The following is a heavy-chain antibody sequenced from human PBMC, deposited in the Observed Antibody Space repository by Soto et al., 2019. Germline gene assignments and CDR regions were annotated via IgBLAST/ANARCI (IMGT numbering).Heavy chain of an antibody. J-gene: IGHJ6*03. V-gene: IGHV3-7*01. CDR3: ARDLKGVVPAYYYYNYMDV. D-gene: IGHD2-2*01. CDR2: IKQDGSEK. CDR1: GFTFSRYW. Sequence: GGSLRLSCAASGFTFSRYWMSWVRQAPGKGLEWVANIKQDGSEKYYVDSVKRRFTISRDNAKNSLYVQMNSLRAEDTAVYYCARDLKGVVPAYYYYNYMDVWGKGTTVTVSS.